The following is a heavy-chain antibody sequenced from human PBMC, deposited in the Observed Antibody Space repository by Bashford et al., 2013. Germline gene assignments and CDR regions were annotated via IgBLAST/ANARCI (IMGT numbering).Heavy chain of an antibody. D-gene: IGHD4-23*01. Sequence: ASVKVSCKASGYTFANYYMDWVRQAPGQGLEWMGMINPSGGSTREAQKFQDRLTMTTDTSSSTVYMELSSLRSEDTAVYYCARRDEGNPTYWYFDLWGRGTLVTVSS. CDR3: ARRDEGNPTYWYFDL. V-gene: IGHV1-46*01. J-gene: IGHJ2*01. CDR2: INPSGGST. CDR1: GYTFANYY.